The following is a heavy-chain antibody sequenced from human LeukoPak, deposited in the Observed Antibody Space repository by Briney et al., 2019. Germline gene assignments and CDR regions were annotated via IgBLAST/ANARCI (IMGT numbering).Heavy chain of an antibody. J-gene: IGHJ4*02. CDR1: GYTFTSYW. D-gene: IGHD5-18*01. Sequence: GESLKISCKGSGYTFTSYWINWVRQMPGKGLEWMGRIDPSDSDTYYSPSFQGHVTISADKSISTAYLQWSSLKASDTAMYYCASSGYTYGGLDYWGQGTLVTVSS. V-gene: IGHV5-10-1*01. CDR3: ASSGYTYGGLDY. CDR2: IDPSDSDT.